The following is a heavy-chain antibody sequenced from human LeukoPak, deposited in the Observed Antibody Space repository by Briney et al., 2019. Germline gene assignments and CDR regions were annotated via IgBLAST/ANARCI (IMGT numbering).Heavy chain of an antibody. CDR1: GFTFSTYV. CDR3: AKGGLTFVDAFDI. V-gene: IGHV3-23*01. J-gene: IGHJ3*02. CDR2: ISGSGGST. Sequence: PGGSLRLSCAASGFTFSTYVMSWVRQAPGKGLEWVSAISGSGGSTYYADSVKGRFTISRDNSKNTLYLQMNSLRAEDTAVYYCAKGGLTFVDAFDIWGQGTMVTVSS. D-gene: IGHD2-15*01.